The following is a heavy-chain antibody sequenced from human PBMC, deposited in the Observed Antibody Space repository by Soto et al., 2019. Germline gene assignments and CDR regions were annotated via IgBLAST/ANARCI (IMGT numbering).Heavy chain of an antibody. V-gene: IGHV4-31*03. CDR2: SYYSGST. D-gene: IGHD2-2*01. Sequence: QVQLQESGPGLVKTSQTLSLTCTVSGGSISSGDDYWTWIRHHPGKGLEWIGYSYYSGSTKHNPSHKSRITISVDTSKNQFSLKLNSVTAADTAVYYCARTKTSSTSFHVDYWGQGTQVTVSS. CDR1: GGSISSGDDY. CDR3: ARTKTSSTSFHVDY. J-gene: IGHJ4*02.